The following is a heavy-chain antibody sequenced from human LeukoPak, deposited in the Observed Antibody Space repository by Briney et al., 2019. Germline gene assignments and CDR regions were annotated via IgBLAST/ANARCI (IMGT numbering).Heavy chain of an antibody. CDR2: ISGSGGST. J-gene: IGHJ6*03. CDR1: GFTFSSYG. D-gene: IGHD6-19*01. Sequence: GGSLRLSCAASGFTFSSYGMSWVRQAPGKGLEWVSAISGSGGSTYYADSVKGRFTISRDNSKNALYLQMNSLRAEDTAVYYCARESSGWYYYYYMDVWGKGTTVTVSS. CDR3: ARESSGWYYYYYMDV. V-gene: IGHV3-23*01.